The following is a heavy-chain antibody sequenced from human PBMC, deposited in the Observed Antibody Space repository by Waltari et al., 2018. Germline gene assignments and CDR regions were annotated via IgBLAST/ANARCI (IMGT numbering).Heavy chain of an antibody. CDR3: ARPLEDCGGGSCYYDRWFDP. J-gene: IGHJ5*02. D-gene: IGHD2-15*01. Sequence: QVQLVQSGTAVKKPGASVQVSCKAAGYTFTSYILHWLRQSPGQSLEWMGRINPGNGNTQYSQKFQDRVTITRDTSASTAYVELSSLTSEDTAIYYCARPLEDCGGGSCYYDRWFDPWGQGTLVTVSS. V-gene: IGHV1-3*01. CDR2: INPGNGNT. CDR1: GYTFTSYI.